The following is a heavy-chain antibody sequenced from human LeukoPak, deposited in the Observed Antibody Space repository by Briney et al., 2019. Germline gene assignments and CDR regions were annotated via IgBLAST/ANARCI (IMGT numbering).Heavy chain of an antibody. CDR2: IIPILGIA. V-gene: IGHV1-69*04. J-gene: IGHJ5*02. D-gene: IGHD4-17*01. Sequence: EASVKVSCKASGGTFSSYAISWVRQAPGQGLEWMGRIIPILGIANYAQKFQGRVTITADKSTSTAYMELCSQRSEDTAVYYCASTADYGDWFDPWGQGTLVTVSS. CDR1: GGTFSSYA. CDR3: ASTADYGDWFDP.